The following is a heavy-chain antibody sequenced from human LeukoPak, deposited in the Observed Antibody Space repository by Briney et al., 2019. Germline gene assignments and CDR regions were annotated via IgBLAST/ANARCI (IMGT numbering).Heavy chain of an antibody. J-gene: IGHJ4*02. Sequence: SETLSLTCAVYGGSFSGYYWSWIRQPPGKGLEWIGEINHSGSTNYNPSLKSRVTISVDTSKNQFSLKLSSVTAADTAVYYCARARVITQLDYWGQGTLVTVSS. CDR2: INHSGST. CDR1: GGSFSGYY. CDR3: ARARVITQLDY. V-gene: IGHV4-34*01. D-gene: IGHD3-22*01.